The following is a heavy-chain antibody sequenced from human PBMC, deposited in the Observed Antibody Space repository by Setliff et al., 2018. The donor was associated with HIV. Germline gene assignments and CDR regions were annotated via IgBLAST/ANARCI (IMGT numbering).Heavy chain of an antibody. CDR1: GFTFTDHQ. J-gene: IGHJ5*02. Sequence: GGSLRLSCAASGFTFTDHQMDWVRQAPGKGLEWVGRARDKANGYTTEYAASVKGRFTISRDDSENSLYLQMNGLKTEDTAVYYCVRVTGYGWFDPWGQGTLVTAPQ. V-gene: IGHV3-72*01. CDR3: VRVTGYGWFDP. CDR2: ARDKANGYTT. D-gene: IGHD2-15*01.